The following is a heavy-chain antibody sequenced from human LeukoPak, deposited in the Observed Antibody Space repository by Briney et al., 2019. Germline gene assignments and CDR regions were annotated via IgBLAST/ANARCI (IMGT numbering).Heavy chain of an antibody. D-gene: IGHD3-10*01. CDR1: GGSISSHY. V-gene: IGHV4-59*11. Sequence: SETLSLTCTVSGGSISSHYWSWIRQPPGKGLEWIGYIYYSGSTNYNPSLKSRVTISVDRSKNQFSLKLSSVTAADTAVYYCARDSGDYPYYFDSWGQGALVTVSS. CDR2: IYYSGST. J-gene: IGHJ4*02. CDR3: ARDSGDYPYYFDS.